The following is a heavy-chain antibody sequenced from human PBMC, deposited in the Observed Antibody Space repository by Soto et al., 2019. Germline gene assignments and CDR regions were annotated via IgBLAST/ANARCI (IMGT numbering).Heavy chain of an antibody. V-gene: IGHV4-30-4*01. CDR1: GDSISSDNYF. Sequence: QVQLQESGPGLVKPSQTLSLICTVSGDSISSDNYFWSWILQPPGQGMEWIGYISNRGTPYYNPSLKSRVTISLDTSKNRFSLDMYSVTAAYTAVYYCAREVNVVALSDAFDIWGQGTMVTVSS. CDR3: AREVNVVALSDAFDI. J-gene: IGHJ3*02. CDR2: ISNRGTP. D-gene: IGHD2-8*01.